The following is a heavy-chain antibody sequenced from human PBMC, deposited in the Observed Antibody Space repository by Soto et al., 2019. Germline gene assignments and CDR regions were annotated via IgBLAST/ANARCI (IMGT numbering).Heavy chain of an antibody. D-gene: IGHD6-13*01. CDR3: AKDLRFSSSWSHFDS. CDR2: ISYDGSNK. J-gene: IGHJ4*02. V-gene: IGHV3-30*18. CDR1: GFTFSSFA. Sequence: QVQLVESGGGVVQPGRSLRLSCAASGFTFSSFAMHWVRQAPGKGLEWVSLISYDGSNKYYADSVKGRFTISRDNSKNTLDLQMNSLRPEDTAVYSCAKDLRFSSSWSHFDSWGQGALVTVSS.